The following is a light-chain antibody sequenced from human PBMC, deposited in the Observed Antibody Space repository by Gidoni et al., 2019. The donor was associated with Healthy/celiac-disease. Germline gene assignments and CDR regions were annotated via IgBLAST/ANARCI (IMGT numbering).Light chain of an antibody. CDR2: DVS. CDR1: SSDVGGYNY. V-gene: IGLV2-14*03. Sequence: QYALTQPASVSGSPGQAITISFTGTSSDVGGYNYVPWYQQHPVKDSKLMIYDVSNRTSGVSNRFSGSKSGNTASLTISGLQAEDEADYYCSAYTSSSTLVFGTGTNVTVL. CDR3: SAYTSSSTLV. J-gene: IGLJ1*01.